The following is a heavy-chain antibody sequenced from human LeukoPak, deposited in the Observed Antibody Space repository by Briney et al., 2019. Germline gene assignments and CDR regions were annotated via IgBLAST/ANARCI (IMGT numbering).Heavy chain of an antibody. D-gene: IGHD4-17*01. J-gene: IGHJ5*02. CDR1: GGSISSGAYY. Sequence: SETLSLTCTVSGGSISSGAYYWSWIRQHPGKRLEWIGYLYYSGSTFYNPSLKCRVTMSVHTSTNQYSLKLTSLTATDTAVYNCARVISVTTPWFDPWGRGTLVTVSS. V-gene: IGHV4-31*03. CDR2: LYYSGST. CDR3: ARVISVTTPWFDP.